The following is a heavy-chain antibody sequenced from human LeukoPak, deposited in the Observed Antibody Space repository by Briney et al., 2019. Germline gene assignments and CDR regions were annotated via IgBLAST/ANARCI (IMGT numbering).Heavy chain of an antibody. CDR2: ISYDGGIP. CDR3: VRDRRAVAVYFDY. CDR1: GFTFDSYA. V-gene: IGHV3-30*04. D-gene: IGHD6-19*01. J-gene: IGHJ4*02. Sequence: GGSLRLSCAASGFTFDSYAMHWVRQAPGKGLEWVAVISYDGGIPYYADSVKGRFTFSRDNSKNTLYLQMNSLRIEDTAVYYCVRDRRAVAVYFDYWGQGTLVTVSS.